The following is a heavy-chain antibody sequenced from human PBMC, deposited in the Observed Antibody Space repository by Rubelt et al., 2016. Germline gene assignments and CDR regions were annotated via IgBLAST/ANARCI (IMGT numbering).Heavy chain of an antibody. CDR2: ISHEGSDK. Sequence: GGGVVQPGRSLRLSCAASGFTFSTYALHWVRQAPGKGLEWGAVISHEGSDKNYADSVKGRFTISRDNAKNSLYLQMNSRGAEDTAVYYCASSIFCTDGVCYGGFDYWGQGTLVTVSS. CDR3: ASSIFCTDGVCYGGFDY. CDR1: GFTFSTYA. J-gene: IGHJ4*02. V-gene: IGHV3-30*04. D-gene: IGHD2-8*01.